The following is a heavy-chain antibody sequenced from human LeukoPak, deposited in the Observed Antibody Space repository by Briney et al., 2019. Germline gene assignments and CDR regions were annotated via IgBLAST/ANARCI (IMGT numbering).Heavy chain of an antibody. J-gene: IGHJ4*02. CDR2: IWYDGSNK. V-gene: IGHV3-33*06. D-gene: IGHD1-26*01. CDR3: AKDCGSYDVGNYFDY. Sequence: GGSLRLSCAASGFTFSSHGMHWVRQAPGKGLEWVAVIWYDGSNKYYADSVKGRFTISRDNSKNTLYLQMNSLRAEDTAVYYCAKDCGSYDVGNYFDYWGQGTLVTVSS. CDR1: GFTFSSHG.